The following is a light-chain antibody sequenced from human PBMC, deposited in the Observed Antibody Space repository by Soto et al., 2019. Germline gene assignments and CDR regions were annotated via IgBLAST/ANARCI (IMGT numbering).Light chain of an antibody. CDR3: HQYDSSPST. V-gene: IGKV3-20*01. CDR1: QSVSSSY. J-gene: IGKJ1*01. CDR2: GAS. Sequence: EIVLTQSRCTLSLSPGERATLSCKASQSVSSSYLAWYQRKPGQAPRLLIYGASNRATDIPDRFSGSGSGTDFTLTITRLDPEDFAVYYCHQYDSSPSTFGQGTKVEIK.